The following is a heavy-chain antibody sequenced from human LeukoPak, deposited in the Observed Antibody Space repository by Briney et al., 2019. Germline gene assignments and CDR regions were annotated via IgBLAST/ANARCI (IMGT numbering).Heavy chain of an antibody. CDR2: ISAYNGNT. CDR3: AREGGNYYDSSGYYPFDY. D-gene: IGHD3-22*01. CDR1: GYTFTSYG. V-gene: IGHV1-18*01. J-gene: IGHJ4*02. Sequence: ASVTVSCKASGYTFTSYGISWVRQAPGQGLEWMGWISAYNGNTNYAQKLQGRVTMTTDTSTSTAYMELRSLRSDDTAVYYCAREGGNYYDSSGYYPFDYWGQGTLVTVSS.